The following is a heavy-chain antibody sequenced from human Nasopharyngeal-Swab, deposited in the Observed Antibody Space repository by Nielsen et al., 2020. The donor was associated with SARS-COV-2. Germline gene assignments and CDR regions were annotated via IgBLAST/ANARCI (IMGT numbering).Heavy chain of an antibody. D-gene: IGHD2-2*01. CDR2: INPSGGST. CDR3: ARVLNRGYCSSTSCYALLSAYGMDV. Sequence: ASAKVSCKASGYIFTSYYMHWLRHAPGQGLDWMGIINPSGGSTSYAHKFQGRVTMTRDTSTSTVYMELSSLRSEDTAVYYCARVLNRGYCSSTSCYALLSAYGMDVWGQGTTVTVSS. J-gene: IGHJ6*02. CDR1: GYIFTSYY. V-gene: IGHV1-46*01.